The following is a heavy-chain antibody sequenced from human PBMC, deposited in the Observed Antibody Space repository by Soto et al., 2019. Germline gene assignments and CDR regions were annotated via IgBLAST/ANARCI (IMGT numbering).Heavy chain of an antibody. J-gene: IGHJ4*02. CDR3: AISTDAAYDYVWGSYRIFDY. CDR2: VRGSGDST. CDR1: GFTFSSHA. V-gene: IGHV3-23*01. Sequence: GGSLRLSCAASGFTFSSHAMSWVRQAPGKGLEWVSTVRGSGDSTYYAESVRGRFTISRDNSRNTLSLQMNSLRVEDTAVYYCAISTDAAYDYVWGSYRIFDYWGQGTLVTVSS. D-gene: IGHD3-16*02.